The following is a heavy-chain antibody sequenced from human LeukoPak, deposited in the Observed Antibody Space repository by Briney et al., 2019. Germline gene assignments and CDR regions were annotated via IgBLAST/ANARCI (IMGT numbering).Heavy chain of an antibody. J-gene: IGHJ3*02. V-gene: IGHV4-59*08. CDR2: IYNGGST. Sequence: TSETLSLTCSVSGGSITGYYWSWIRQPPGKGLEWIGYIYNGGSTNYKPSLKSRVTISVDTSKNQFSLKLSSVTAADTAVYYCARHAYYYDRSGSYEAFDIWGQGTMVTVSS. CDR3: ARHAYYYDRSGSYEAFDI. D-gene: IGHD3-22*01. CDR1: GGSITGYY.